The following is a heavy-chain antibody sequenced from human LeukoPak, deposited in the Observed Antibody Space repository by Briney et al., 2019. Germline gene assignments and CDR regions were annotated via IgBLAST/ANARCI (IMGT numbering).Heavy chain of an antibody. J-gene: IGHJ4*02. CDR3: AREGRDGSRYYFDS. D-gene: IGHD5-24*01. V-gene: IGHV4-34*01. Sequence: PSETLSLTCAVYGGSFSGYYWNWIRQPPGKELEWIGEINHSGSTEYNPSLKSRVTMSVDTSKNQFSLKLSSVTAADTAVYYCAREGRDGSRYYFDSWGQGTLVTVSS. CDR1: GGSFSGYY. CDR2: INHSGST.